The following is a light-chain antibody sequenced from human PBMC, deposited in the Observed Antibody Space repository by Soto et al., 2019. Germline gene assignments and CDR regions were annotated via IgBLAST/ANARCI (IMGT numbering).Light chain of an antibody. CDR1: SSDVSGYNY. Sequence: QSALTQPASVSGSPGQTITISCTGTSSDVSGYNYLSWYQQHPGKAPKVMIYEVSTRPSGVSNRFSGSKSGNTASLTISGLQAEDEADYFCSSYTASGTPVFGGGTKVTVL. CDR3: SSYTASGTPV. CDR2: EVS. V-gene: IGLV2-14*01. J-gene: IGLJ3*02.